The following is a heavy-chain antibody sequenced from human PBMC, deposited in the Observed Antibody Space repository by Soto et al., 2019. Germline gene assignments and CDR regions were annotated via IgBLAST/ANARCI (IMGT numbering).Heavy chain of an antibody. Sequence: QVQLVQSGAEVKKPGASVKVSCKASGYTFTSYGISWVRQAPGLGLEWMGWISAYNGNTNYAQKPEGRVTMTTDTSTSTAYTELRSLRSDDTAVYYCARQSSGWYPQLEDYWGQGTLVTVSS. D-gene: IGHD6-19*01. CDR3: ARQSSGWYPQLEDY. CDR1: GYTFTSYG. V-gene: IGHV1-18*01. CDR2: ISAYNGNT. J-gene: IGHJ4*02.